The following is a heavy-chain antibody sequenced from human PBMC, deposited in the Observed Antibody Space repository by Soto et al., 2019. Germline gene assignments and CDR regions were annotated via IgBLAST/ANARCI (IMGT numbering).Heavy chain of an antibody. J-gene: IGHJ4*02. CDR2: ISGSGGST. CDR1: GFTFSSYS. V-gene: IGHV3-23*01. CDR3: AKTPYPLGVDY. D-gene: IGHD3-16*01. Sequence: EVQLLESGGGLVQPGGSLRLSCAASGFTFSSYSMSWVRQAPGKGLEWVSAISGSGGSTYYADSVKGRFTISRDNSKNTLYLQMNRLRADDTAVYYCAKTPYPLGVDYWGQGTLVTVSS.